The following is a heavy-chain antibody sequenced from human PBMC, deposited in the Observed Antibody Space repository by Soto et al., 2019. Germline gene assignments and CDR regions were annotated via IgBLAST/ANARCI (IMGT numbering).Heavy chain of an antibody. CDR1: GGSISSSSYY. D-gene: IGHD3-3*01. J-gene: IGHJ4*02. Sequence: QLQLQESGPGLVKPSETLSLTCTVSGGSISSSSYYWGWIRQPPGKVLEWIGSMAYSGSAYYNPSLKSRVTVLVDTSKNQFSLKLSSVTAADTAVYYCARGHGGITVFGAPGHFDYWGQGTLVTVSS. V-gene: IGHV4-39*01. CDR2: MAYSGSA. CDR3: ARGHGGITVFGAPGHFDY.